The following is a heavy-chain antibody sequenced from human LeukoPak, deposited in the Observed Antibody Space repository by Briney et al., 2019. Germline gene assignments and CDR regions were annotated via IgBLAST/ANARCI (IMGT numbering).Heavy chain of an antibody. CDR3: ARECEGYYDSSGYFTLDY. V-gene: IGHV1-18*01. J-gene: IGHJ4*02. D-gene: IGHD3-22*01. CDR2: ISAYYGNT. CDR1: GYTFTSYG. Sequence: ASVKVSCEASGYTFTSYGISWVRQAPGQGLEWMGWISAYYGNTNYAQKLQGRVTMTTDTSTSTAYMELRSLRSDDTAVYYCARECEGYYDSSGYFTLDYWGQGTLVTVSS.